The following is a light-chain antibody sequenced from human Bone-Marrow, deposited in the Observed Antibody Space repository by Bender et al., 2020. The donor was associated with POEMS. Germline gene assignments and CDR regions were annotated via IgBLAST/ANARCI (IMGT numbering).Light chain of an antibody. J-gene: IGLJ3*02. V-gene: IGLV3-1*01. Sequence: SYELTQPPSVSVSPGQTASITCSGEKLGDKYVCWYQQKPGQSPVLVIYEDRKRPSGIPERFSGSKSGTSASLAISGLRSDDEADYYCAAWDDSLSARVFGGGTKLTVL. CDR3: AAWDDSLSARV. CDR1: KLGDKY. CDR2: EDR.